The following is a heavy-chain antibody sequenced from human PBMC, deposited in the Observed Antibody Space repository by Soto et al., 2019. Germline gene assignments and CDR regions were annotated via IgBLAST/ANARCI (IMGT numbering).Heavy chain of an antibody. Sequence: GASVKVSCKASGGTFSSYAISWVRQAPGQGLEWMGGIIPIFGTANYAQKFQGRVTITADKSTSTAYMELSSLRSEDTAVYYCARDRVGPDFWSGYYTFDCWGQGTLVTVSS. CDR3: ARDRVGPDFWSGYYTFDC. CDR2: IIPIFGTA. J-gene: IGHJ4*02. V-gene: IGHV1-69*06. CDR1: GGTFSSYA. D-gene: IGHD3-3*01.